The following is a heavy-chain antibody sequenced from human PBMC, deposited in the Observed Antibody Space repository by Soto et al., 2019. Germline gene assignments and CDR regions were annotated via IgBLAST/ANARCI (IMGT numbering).Heavy chain of an antibody. Sequence: QVQLVQSGAEVKKPGSSVKVSCKASGGTFSSYAISWVRQAPGQGLEWMGGIIPIFGTANYAQKFQGRVTITEXXSXSXXYVELSSLRSEDTAVYYCASPSTENYDSDYYGMDVWGQGTTVTVSS. CDR1: GGTFSSYA. J-gene: IGHJ6*02. V-gene: IGHV1-69*12. CDR3: ASPSTENYDSDYYGMDV. D-gene: IGHD3-22*01. CDR2: IIPIFGTA.